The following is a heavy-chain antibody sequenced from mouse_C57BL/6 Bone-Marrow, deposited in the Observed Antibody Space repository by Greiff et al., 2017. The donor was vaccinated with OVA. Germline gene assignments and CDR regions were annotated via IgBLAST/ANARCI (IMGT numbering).Heavy chain of an antibody. D-gene: IGHD1-1*01. J-gene: IGHJ3*01. CDR2: ISSGGSYT. CDR1: GFTFSSYG. Sequence: EVKLVESGGDLVKPGGSLKLSCAASGFTFSSYGLSWVRQTPDKRLEWVATISSGGSYTYYPDSVKGRFTISRDNAKNTLYLQMSSLKSEDTAMYYCARHYGSSPWLAYWGQGTLVTVSA. V-gene: IGHV5-6*01. CDR3: ARHYGSSPWLAY.